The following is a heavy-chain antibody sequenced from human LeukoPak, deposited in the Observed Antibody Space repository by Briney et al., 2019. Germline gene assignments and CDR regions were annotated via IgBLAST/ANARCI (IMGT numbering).Heavy chain of an antibody. CDR1: GFTFSSYG. D-gene: IGHD1-26*01. Sequence: PGRSLRLSCAASGFTFSSYGMHWVRQAPGKGLEWVAVISYDGSNKYYADSVKGRFTISRDNSKNTLYLQMNSLRAEDTAVYYCAKVHHSESYLGYWGQGTLVTVSS. CDR2: ISYDGSNK. V-gene: IGHV3-30*18. J-gene: IGHJ4*02. CDR3: AKVHHSESYLGY.